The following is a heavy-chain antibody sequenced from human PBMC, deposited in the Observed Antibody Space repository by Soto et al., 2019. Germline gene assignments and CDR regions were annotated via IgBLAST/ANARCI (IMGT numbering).Heavy chain of an antibody. V-gene: IGHV3-30-3*01. CDR1: GFTFSTFA. D-gene: IGHD3-3*01. Sequence: PVGSLRLSCAASGFTFSTFALHWVRQAPGEGLEWVALISHDGRIEKYADSVKGRFTISRDNSKNTLYMQMDSLRIEDTGVYYCARDGLPDDFRSGGYWFDPWGQGTQVTVSS. CDR2: ISHDGRIE. J-gene: IGHJ5*02. CDR3: ARDGLPDDFRSGGYWFDP.